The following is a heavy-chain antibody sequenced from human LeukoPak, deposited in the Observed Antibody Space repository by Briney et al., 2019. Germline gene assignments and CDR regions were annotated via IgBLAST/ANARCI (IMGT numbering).Heavy chain of an antibody. CDR3: ARTGVVITPRFSDY. D-gene: IGHD3-3*01. J-gene: IGHJ4*02. Sequence: GGSLRLSCAASGFTFSSYWMSWVRQAPGKGLEWVANIKQDGSEKYYVDSVKGRFTISRDNAKNSLYLQMNSLRAEDTAVYYCARTGVVITPRFSDYWGQGTLVTVSS. CDR2: IKQDGSEK. V-gene: IGHV3-7*01. CDR1: GFTFSSYW.